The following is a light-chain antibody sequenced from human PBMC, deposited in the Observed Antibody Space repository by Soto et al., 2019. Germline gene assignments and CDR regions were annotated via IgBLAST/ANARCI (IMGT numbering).Light chain of an antibody. CDR2: GAS. CDR3: QEYGNSPPRYT. V-gene: IGKV3-20*01. Sequence: EVVLTQSPGTLSLSPGERATLSCRASQSVSSSYLAWYQQRPGQSPRLLIYGASIRATGIPDRFSGSASGADFTLTISRLEPEDFAIYYCQEYGNSPPRYTFGQGTKLEIK. CDR1: QSVSSSY. J-gene: IGKJ2*01.